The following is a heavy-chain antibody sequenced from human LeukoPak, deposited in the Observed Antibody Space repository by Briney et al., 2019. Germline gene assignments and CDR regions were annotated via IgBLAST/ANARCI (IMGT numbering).Heavy chain of an antibody. CDR3: ARAGYSYGYPHFDY. CDR2: IYTSGST. CDR1: GGSISSGSYY. Sequence: SETLSLTCTVSGGSISSGSYYWSWIRQPAGKGLEWIGRIYTSGSTNYNPSLKSRVTISVDTSKNQFSLKLSSVTAADTAVYYCARAGYSYGYPHFDYWGQGTLVTVSS. J-gene: IGHJ4*02. D-gene: IGHD5-18*01. V-gene: IGHV4-61*02.